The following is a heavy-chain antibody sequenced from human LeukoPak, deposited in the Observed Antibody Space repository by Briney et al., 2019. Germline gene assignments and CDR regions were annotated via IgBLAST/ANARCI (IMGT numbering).Heavy chain of an antibody. V-gene: IGHV3-21*01. J-gene: IGHJ4*02. Sequence: GESLRLSCAASGFTFSSYSMNWVRQAPGKGLEWVSSISSSSSYIYYADSVKGRFTISRDNAKSSLYLQMNSLSAEDTAVYYCASDISPLFDYWGQGTLVTVSS. CDR1: GFTFSSYS. CDR2: ISSSSSYI. CDR3: ASDISPLFDY.